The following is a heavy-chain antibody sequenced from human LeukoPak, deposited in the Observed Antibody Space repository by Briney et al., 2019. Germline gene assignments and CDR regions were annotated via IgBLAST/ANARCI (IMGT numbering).Heavy chain of an antibody. Sequence: GASVKVSCKASGYTFTGYYMHWVRQAPGQGLEWMGWMNPNSGNTGYAQKFQGRVTITRNTSISTAYMELSSLRSEDTAVYYCARGGKPGPQNWFDPWGQGTLVTVSS. CDR3: ARGGKPGPQNWFDP. D-gene: IGHD1-14*01. CDR2: MNPNSGNT. V-gene: IGHV1-8*03. CDR1: GYTFTGYY. J-gene: IGHJ5*02.